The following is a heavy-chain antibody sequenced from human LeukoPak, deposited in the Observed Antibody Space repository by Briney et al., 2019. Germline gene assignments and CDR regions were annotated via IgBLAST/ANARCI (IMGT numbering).Heavy chain of an antibody. CDR1: GYTFTSYY. V-gene: IGHV1-46*01. D-gene: IGHD3-3*01. CDR2: INPSGGST. Sequence: ASVKVSCKASGYTFTSYYMHWVRQAPGQGLEWMGIINPSGGSTSYAQKFQGRVTMTRDTSTSTVYMELSSLRSEDTAVYYRARGTIFGVVTTSCMDVWGQGTTVTVSS. CDR3: ARGTIFGVVTTSCMDV. J-gene: IGHJ6*02.